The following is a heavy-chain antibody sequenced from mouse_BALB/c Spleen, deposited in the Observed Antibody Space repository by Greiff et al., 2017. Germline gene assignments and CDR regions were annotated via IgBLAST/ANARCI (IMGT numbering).Heavy chain of an antibody. V-gene: IGHV5-6-4*01. CDR1: GFTFSSYT. J-gene: IGHJ3*01. Sequence: DVKLVESGGGLVKPGGSLKLSCAASGFTFSSYTMSWVRQTPEKRLEWVATISSGGSYTYYPDSVKGRFTISSDNAKNTLYLQMSSLKSEDTAMYYCTRDLFAYWGQGTLVTVSA. CDR2: ISSGGSYT. CDR3: TRDLFAY.